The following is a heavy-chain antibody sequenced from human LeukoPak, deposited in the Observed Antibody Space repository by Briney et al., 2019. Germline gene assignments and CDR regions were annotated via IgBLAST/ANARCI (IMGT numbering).Heavy chain of an antibody. CDR3: ARGGFWSGYPFDY. CDR2: ISSSGSTI. D-gene: IGHD3-3*01. V-gene: IGHV3-48*03. J-gene: IGHJ4*02. CDR1: GFTFSSYE. Sequence: PGGSLRLSCAASGFTFSSYEMNWVRQAPGKGLEWVSYISSSGSTIYYADSVKGRFTISRDNAKNSLYLQMNSLRAEDTAVYYCARGGFWSGYPFDYWGQGTLVTVSS.